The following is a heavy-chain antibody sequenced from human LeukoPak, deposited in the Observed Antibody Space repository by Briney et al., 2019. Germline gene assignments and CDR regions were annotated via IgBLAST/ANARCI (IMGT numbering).Heavy chain of an antibody. CDR2: IYHSGST. CDR3: ARQAYDSSGYYSEDY. Sequence: SETLSLTCAVSGYSIGSGYYWGWMRQPPGKGLEWIGSIYHSGSTYYNPSLKSRVTISVDTSKNQFSLKLSSVTAADTAVYYCARQAYDSSGYYSEDYWGQGTLVTVSS. J-gene: IGHJ4*02. D-gene: IGHD3-22*01. V-gene: IGHV4-38-2*01. CDR1: GYSIGSGYY.